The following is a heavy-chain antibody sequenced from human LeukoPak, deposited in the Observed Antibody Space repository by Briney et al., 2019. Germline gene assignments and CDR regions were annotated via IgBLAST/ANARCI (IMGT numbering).Heavy chain of an antibody. CDR2: IYTSGST. CDR1: GGSISSYY. D-gene: IGHD3-22*01. J-gene: IGHJ4*02. V-gene: IGHV4-4*07. Sequence: SETLSLTCPVSGGSISSYYWSWIRQPAGKGLEWIGRIYTSGSTNYNPSLKSRVTMSVDTSKNQFSLKLSSVTAADTAVYYCARGTSYDSSGYYDPFDYWGQGTLVTVSS. CDR3: ARGTSYDSSGYYDPFDY.